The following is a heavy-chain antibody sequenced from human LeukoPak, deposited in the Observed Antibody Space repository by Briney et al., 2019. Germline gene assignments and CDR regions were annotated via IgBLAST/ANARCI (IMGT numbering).Heavy chain of an antibody. D-gene: IGHD4-11*01. Sequence: SETLSLTCTVSGGSISSYYWSWIRQPAGKGLEWIGRIYTSGSTNYNPSLKSRVTISVETPRNQFSLKLSSVTAADTAVYYCARDKGDYSNFYYYYMDVWGKGTTVTVSS. J-gene: IGHJ6*03. CDR3: ARDKGDYSNFYYYYMDV. CDR1: GGSISSYY. CDR2: IYTSGST. V-gene: IGHV4-4*07.